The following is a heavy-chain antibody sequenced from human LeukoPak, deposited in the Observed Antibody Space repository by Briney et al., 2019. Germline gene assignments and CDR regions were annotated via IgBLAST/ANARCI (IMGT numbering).Heavy chain of an antibody. CDR2: IYHSGST. Sequence: SGTLSLTCAVSGGSISSSNWWSWVRPPPGKGLEWIGEIYHSGSTNYNPSLKSRVTISVDKSKNQFSLKLSSVTAADTAVYYCARGYYYGSGSYYTWFDPWGRGTLVTVSS. CDR1: GGSISSSNW. CDR3: ARGYYYGSGSYYTWFDP. V-gene: IGHV4-4*02. J-gene: IGHJ5*02. D-gene: IGHD3-10*01.